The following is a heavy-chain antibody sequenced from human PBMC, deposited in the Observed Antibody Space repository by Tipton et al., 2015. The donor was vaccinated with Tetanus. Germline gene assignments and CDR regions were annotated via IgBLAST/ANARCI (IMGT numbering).Heavy chain of an antibody. CDR2: ISSSSTYI. Sequence: GSLRLSCAASGFTFSSYSMNWIRQAPGKGLEWVSSISSSSTYIYYADSVKGRFTISRDNAKNSLYLQMNSLRAEDTAVYYCARDDGYNSGYGHWGQGTLVTVSS. CDR3: ARDDGYNSGYGH. D-gene: IGHD5-18*01. CDR1: GFTFSSYS. V-gene: IGHV3-21*01. J-gene: IGHJ4*02.